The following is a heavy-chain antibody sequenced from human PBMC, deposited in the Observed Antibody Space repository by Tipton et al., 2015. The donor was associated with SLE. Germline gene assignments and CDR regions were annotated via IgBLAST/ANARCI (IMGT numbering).Heavy chain of an antibody. J-gene: IGHJ4*02. Sequence: TLSLTCTVSGGSISSHYWSWIRQPPGKGLEWIGYIYYSGSTNYNPSLKSRVTISVDTSKNQFSLKLSSVTAADTAVYYCARRVGHIVVVTAIDYWGQGTLVTVSS. CDR2: IYYSGST. CDR1: GGSISSHY. CDR3: ARRVGHIVVVTAIDY. D-gene: IGHD2-21*02. V-gene: IGHV4-59*08.